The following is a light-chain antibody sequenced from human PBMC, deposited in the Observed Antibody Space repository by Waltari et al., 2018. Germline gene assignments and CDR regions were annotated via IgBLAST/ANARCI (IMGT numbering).Light chain of an antibody. CDR1: QSISSW. CDR2: KAS. J-gene: IGKJ3*01. CDR3: QQYNSYAIT. Sequence: DIQMTQSPSTLSASVGDRVTITCRASQSISSWLAWYQQKPGNAPKLLIYKASSLESGAPSRFSGSGSGTEFTLTISSLQPDDFATYYCQQYNSYAITFGPGTKVDIK. V-gene: IGKV1-5*03.